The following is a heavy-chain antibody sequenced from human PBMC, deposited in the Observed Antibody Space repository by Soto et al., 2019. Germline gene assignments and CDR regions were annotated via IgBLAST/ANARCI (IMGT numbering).Heavy chain of an antibody. CDR2: TYYRSNWNS. D-gene: IGHD6-19*01. Sequence: SQTLSLTCAISWGSVSSNTATWNWVRQSPSRGLEWLGRTYYRSNWNSDYVLSVKSRITINPDTSKNQFSLQLNSLTPEDTAVYYCAGELDIHHGLGYWGPGTSVTVSS. CDR3: AGELDIHHGLGY. J-gene: IGHJ4*02. V-gene: IGHV6-1*01. CDR1: WGSVSSNTAT.